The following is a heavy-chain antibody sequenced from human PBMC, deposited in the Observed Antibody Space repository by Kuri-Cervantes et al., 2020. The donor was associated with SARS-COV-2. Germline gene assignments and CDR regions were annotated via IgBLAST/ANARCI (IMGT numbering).Heavy chain of an antibody. Sequence: LSLTCAASGFTFSSYGMHWVRQAPGKGLEWVAVIWYDGSNKYYADSVKGRFTISRDNSKNTLYLQMNGLRAEDTAVYYCAKDLAASVTRGYFDYWGQGTLVTVSS. V-gene: IGHV3-33*06. J-gene: IGHJ4*02. CDR1: GFTFSSYG. D-gene: IGHD6-13*01. CDR3: AKDLAASVTRGYFDY. CDR2: IWYDGSNK.